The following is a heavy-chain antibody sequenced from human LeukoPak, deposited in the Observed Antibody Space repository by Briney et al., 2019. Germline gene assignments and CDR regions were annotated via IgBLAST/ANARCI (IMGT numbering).Heavy chain of an antibody. V-gene: IGHV4-30-4*08. CDR1: GGSISSGDYY. CDR3: ARGRSLTLVGGFDP. J-gene: IGHJ5*02. CDR2: IYYSGST. Sequence: SQTLFLTCTVSGGSISSGDYYWSWIRQPPGKGLEWIGYIYYSGSTYYNPSLKSRVTISVDTSKNQFSLKLSSVTAADTAVYYCARGRSLTLVGGFDPWGQGTLVTVSS. D-gene: IGHD2-8*02.